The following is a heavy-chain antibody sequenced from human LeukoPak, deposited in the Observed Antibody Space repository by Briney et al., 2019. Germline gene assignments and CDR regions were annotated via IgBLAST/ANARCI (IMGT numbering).Heavy chain of an antibody. CDR2: IYHSGST. D-gene: IGHD3-10*01. Sequence: SETLSLTCTVSGGSISSGSYYWSWIRQPAGKGLEWIGSIYHSGSTFYNPSLKSRVTISVDTSKNQFSLKLSSVTAADTAVYYCARDQDYYGSGSYGPDYWGQGTLVTVSS. J-gene: IGHJ4*02. CDR1: GGSISSGSYY. V-gene: IGHV4-39*07. CDR3: ARDQDYYGSGSYGPDY.